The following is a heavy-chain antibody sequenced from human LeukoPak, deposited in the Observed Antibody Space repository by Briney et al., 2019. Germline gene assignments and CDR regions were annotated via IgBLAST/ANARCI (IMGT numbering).Heavy chain of an antibody. D-gene: IGHD5-12*01. CDR2: ISSGGSTT. CDR1: GFTFSDYY. CDR3: AEGGYDQDFDY. V-gene: IGHV3-11*01. J-gene: IGHJ4*02. Sequence: GGSLRLSCAASGFTFSDYYMSWIRQAPGKGLQWISFISSGGSTTNYADSVKGRFTISRDNAKNSLYLQMNSLRAEDTAVYYCAEGGYDQDFDYWGQGTLVTVSS.